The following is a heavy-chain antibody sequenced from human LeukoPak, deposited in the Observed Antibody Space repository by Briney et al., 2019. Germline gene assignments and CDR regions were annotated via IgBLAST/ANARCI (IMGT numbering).Heavy chain of an antibody. J-gene: IGHJ4*02. CDR2: IYYSGST. Sequence: SETLSLTCTVSGGSVSSGSYYWSWIRQPPGKGLEWIGYIYYSGSTNYNPSLKNRVTISVDTSKNQFSLKLSSVTAADTAVYYCAKNAGYSSSWIDYWGQGTLVTVSS. CDR3: AKNAGYSSSWIDY. D-gene: IGHD6-13*01. CDR1: GGSVSSGSYY. V-gene: IGHV4-61*01.